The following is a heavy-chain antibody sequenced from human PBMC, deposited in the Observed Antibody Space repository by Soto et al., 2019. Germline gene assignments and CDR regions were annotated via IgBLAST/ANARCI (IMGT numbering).Heavy chain of an antibody. CDR2: IYYSGST. J-gene: IGHJ5*02. CDR3: ARDRGYCSGGSCYSGEYWFDP. D-gene: IGHD2-15*01. Sequence: SETLSLTCTVSGGSISSSSYYWGRIRPPPGKGLEWIGYIYYSGSTNYNPSLKSRVTISVDTSKNQFSLKLSSVTAADTAVYYCARDRGYCSGGSCYSGEYWFDPWGQGTLVTVSS. V-gene: IGHV4-61*01. CDR1: GGSISSSSYY.